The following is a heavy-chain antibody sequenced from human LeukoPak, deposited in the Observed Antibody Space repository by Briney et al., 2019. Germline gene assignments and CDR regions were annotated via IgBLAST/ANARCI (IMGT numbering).Heavy chain of an antibody. CDR3: ATVGTQYNWNRDAFDI. CDR1: GYTLTELS. V-gene: IGHV1-24*01. Sequence: ASVKVSCKVSGYTLTELSMHWVRQAPGKGLEWMGGFDPEDGETIHAQKFQGRVTMTEDTSTDTAYMELSSLRSEDTAVYYCATVGTQYNWNRDAFDIWGQGTMVTVSS. D-gene: IGHD1-20*01. J-gene: IGHJ3*02. CDR2: FDPEDGET.